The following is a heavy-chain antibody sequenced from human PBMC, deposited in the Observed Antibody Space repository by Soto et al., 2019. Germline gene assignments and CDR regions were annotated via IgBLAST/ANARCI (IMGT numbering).Heavy chain of an antibody. Sequence: GASVTVSCKASGYTFTSYAMHWVRQAPGQRQEWMGRINAGNGNTKYSQKFQGRVTITRDTSASTAYMELSSLRSEDTAVYYCAIDKAPGGDGSGSHLITAYGMDVWGQGTTVTVSS. CDR2: INAGNGNT. CDR3: AIDKAPGGDGSGSHLITAYGMDV. D-gene: IGHD3-10*01. J-gene: IGHJ6*02. CDR1: GYTFTSYA. V-gene: IGHV1-3*01.